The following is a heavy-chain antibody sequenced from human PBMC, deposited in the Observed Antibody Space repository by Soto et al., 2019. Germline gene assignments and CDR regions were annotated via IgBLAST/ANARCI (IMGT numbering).Heavy chain of an antibody. CDR2: ISGSGGST. Sequence: GGSLRLSCAASGFTFSSYAMSWVRQAPGKGLECVSAISGSGGSTYYADSVKGRFTISRDNSKNTLYLQMNSLRAEDTAVYYCAKDVDYDFWSGSYPFDYWGQGTLVTLSS. CDR3: AKDVDYDFWSGSYPFDY. D-gene: IGHD3-3*01. V-gene: IGHV3-23*01. CDR1: GFTFSSYA. J-gene: IGHJ4*02.